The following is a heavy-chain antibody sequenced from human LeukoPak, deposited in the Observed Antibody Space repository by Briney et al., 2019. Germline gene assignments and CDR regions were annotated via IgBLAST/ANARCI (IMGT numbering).Heavy chain of an antibody. CDR3: ARGNAN. Sequence: PSETLSLTCTASGGSINSYYWSWIRQPPGKGLEWIGYISYSGSTNYNPSLKSRVSISVDKSKNQFFLKLSSVTAADTALYYCARGNANWGQGTLVTVSS. CDR2: ISYSGST. V-gene: IGHV4-59*01. CDR1: GGSINSYY. J-gene: IGHJ4*02.